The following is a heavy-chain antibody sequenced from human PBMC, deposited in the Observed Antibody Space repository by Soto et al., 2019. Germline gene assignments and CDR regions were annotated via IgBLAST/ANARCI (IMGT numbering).Heavy chain of an antibody. Sequence: ASVKVSCKASGYTFTGYYMHWVRQAPGQGLEWMGWINPNSGGTNYAQKFQGRVTMTRDTSISTAYMELSRLRSDDTAVYYCARDSFKHSYGYGFDPWGQGTLVTV. D-gene: IGHD5-18*01. CDR1: GYTFTGYY. J-gene: IGHJ5*02. CDR3: ARDSFKHSYGYGFDP. V-gene: IGHV1-2*02. CDR2: INPNSGGT.